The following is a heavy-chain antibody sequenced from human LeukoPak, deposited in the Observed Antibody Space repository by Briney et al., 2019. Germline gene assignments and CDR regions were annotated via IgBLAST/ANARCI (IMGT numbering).Heavy chain of an antibody. CDR3: SPHCCRDGDNFDY. V-gene: IGHV4-59*08. CDR1: GGSINNYY. CDR2: IYYNGNT. J-gene: IGHJ4*02. Sequence: SETLSLTCTVSGGSINNYYWSWLRQPPGKGLEYIGYIYYNGNTNYSPPLNRRVTITVVTSKNHYSLNLTSLTTADKAVDYCSPHCCRDGDNFDYWGQGTLVTVSS. D-gene: IGHD5-24*01.